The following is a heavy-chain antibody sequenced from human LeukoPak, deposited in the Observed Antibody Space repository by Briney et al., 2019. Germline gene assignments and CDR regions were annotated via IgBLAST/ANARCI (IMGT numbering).Heavy chain of an antibody. Sequence: GASVKVSCKASGGTFSSYAISWVRQAPGQGLEWMGGIIPIFGTANYAQKFQGRVSITRNTSMSTAYMELSSLGSDDTAVYYCARGRRGSASQKRGLNWFDPWGQGTLVIVSS. J-gene: IGHJ5*02. CDR1: GGTFSSYA. CDR2: IIPIFGTA. D-gene: IGHD3-16*01. CDR3: ARGRRGSASQKRGLNWFDP. V-gene: IGHV1-69*05.